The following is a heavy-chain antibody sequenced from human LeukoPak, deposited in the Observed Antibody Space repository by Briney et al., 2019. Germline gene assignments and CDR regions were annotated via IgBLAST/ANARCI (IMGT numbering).Heavy chain of an antibody. V-gene: IGHV4-30-4*08. D-gene: IGHD3-3*01. CDR1: GGSISRGDYY. Sequence: PSETLSLTCTVSGGSISRGDYYWSWIRQPPGKGLEWIGYIYYSGSTYYNPSLKSRVTISVDTSKNQFSLKLSSVTAADTAVYYCARDGYDFWSGPNWFDPWGQGTLVTVSS. CDR2: IYYSGST. J-gene: IGHJ5*02. CDR3: ARDGYDFWSGPNWFDP.